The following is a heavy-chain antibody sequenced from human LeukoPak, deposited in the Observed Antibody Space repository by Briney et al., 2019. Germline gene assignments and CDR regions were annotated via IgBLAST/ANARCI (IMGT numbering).Heavy chain of an antibody. J-gene: IGHJ4*02. D-gene: IGHD3-10*01. Sequence: SETLSLTCAVSGYSITSSSWWGWIRQPPGKGLEWIGYIYHSGTTYYNPSLQSRVTMSVDTSKDQFSLKLSSVTAVDTAVYYCARKENVYYYFDYWGQGTLVTVSS. CDR2: IYHSGTT. CDR3: ARKENVYYYFDY. CDR1: GYSITSSSW. V-gene: IGHV4-28*01.